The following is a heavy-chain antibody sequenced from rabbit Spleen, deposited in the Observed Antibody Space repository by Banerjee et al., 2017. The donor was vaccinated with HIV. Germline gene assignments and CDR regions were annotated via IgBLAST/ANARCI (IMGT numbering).Heavy chain of an antibody. V-gene: IGHV1S45*01. J-gene: IGHJ4*01. CDR2: INGVTGKA. D-gene: IGHD2-1*01. Sequence: QQQLEESGGGLVKPGGTLTLTCKASGIDFSSTYWICWVRQAPGKGLEWIACINGVTGKAVYASWAKGRFTFSKTSSTTVTLQMTSLTVADTATFFCARAGEGGYGYLDLWGPGTLVTVS. CDR3: ARAGEGGYGYLDL. CDR1: GIDFSSTYW.